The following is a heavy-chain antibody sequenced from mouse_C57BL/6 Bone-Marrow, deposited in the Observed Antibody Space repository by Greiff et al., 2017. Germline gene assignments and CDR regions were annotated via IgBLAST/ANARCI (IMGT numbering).Heavy chain of an antibody. CDR1: GFTFSDYG. V-gene: IGHV5-17*01. D-gene: IGHD2-2*01. CDR3: ARRLLDY. Sequence: EVKLMESGGGLVKPGGSLKLSCAASGFTFSDYGMHWVRQAPEKGLEWVAYISSGSSTIYYADTVKGRFTISSDNAKNTLFLQMTSLRSEDTAMYYCARRLLDYWGQGTSVTVSS. CDR2: ISSGSSTI. J-gene: IGHJ4*01.